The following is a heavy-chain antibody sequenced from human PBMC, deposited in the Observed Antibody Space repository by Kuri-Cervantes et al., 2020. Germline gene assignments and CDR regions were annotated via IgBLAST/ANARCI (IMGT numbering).Heavy chain of an antibody. V-gene: IGHV3-21*01. J-gene: IGHJ4*02. CDR2: ISSSSSYI. Sequence: GGSLRLSCAASGFTFSSYAMSWVRQAPGKGLEWVSSISSSSSYIYYADSVKGRFTISSDNAKNSLYLQMNSLRAEDTAVYYCARRVEWRLGSWLDYWGQGTLVTVSS. D-gene: IGHD3-3*01. CDR3: ARRVEWRLGSWLDY. CDR1: GFTFSSYA.